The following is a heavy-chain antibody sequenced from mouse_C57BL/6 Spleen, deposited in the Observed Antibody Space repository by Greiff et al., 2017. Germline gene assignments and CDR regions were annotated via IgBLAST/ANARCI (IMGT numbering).Heavy chain of an antibody. V-gene: IGHV5-12*01. CDR3: ARQIYYDNCGYAMDY. J-gene: IGHJ4*01. Sequence: EVKVVESGGGLVQPGGSLKLSCAASGFTFSDYYMYWVRQTPEKRLEWVAYISNGGGSTYYPDTVKGRFTISRDNAKNTLYLQMSRLKSEDTAMYYCARQIYYDNCGYAMDYWGQGTSVTVSS. D-gene: IGHD2-1*01. CDR2: ISNGGGST. CDR1: GFTFSDYY.